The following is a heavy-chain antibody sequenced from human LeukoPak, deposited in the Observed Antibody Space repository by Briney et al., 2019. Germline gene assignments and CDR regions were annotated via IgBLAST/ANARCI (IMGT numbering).Heavy chain of an antibody. V-gene: IGHV3-30*03. CDR1: GFTFSSYS. J-gene: IGHJ5*02. D-gene: IGHD6-6*01. CDR3: ARDQGSSWFDP. CDR2: ISYDGGNE. Sequence: GGSLRLSCAASGFTFSSYSMNWVRRAPGKGLEWVAVISYDGGNEYYADSVKGRFTISRDNSKNTLYLQMNNLRAEDTAVCYCARDQGSSWFDPWGQGTLVTVSS.